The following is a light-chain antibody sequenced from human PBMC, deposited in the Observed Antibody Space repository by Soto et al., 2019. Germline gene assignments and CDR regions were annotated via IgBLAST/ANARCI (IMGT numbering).Light chain of an antibody. Sequence: QSVLTQPASASGSPGQSVTISCTGTKSDIGVYDFVSWYQHHPGKAPRLIIYEVVQRPSGVPDRFSGSKSGNTASLTVSGLPAADEADYFCKSYAGSNTYVFGSGTKVTVL. CDR1: KSDIGVYDF. J-gene: IGLJ1*01. V-gene: IGLV2-8*01. CDR2: EVV. CDR3: KSYAGSNTYV.